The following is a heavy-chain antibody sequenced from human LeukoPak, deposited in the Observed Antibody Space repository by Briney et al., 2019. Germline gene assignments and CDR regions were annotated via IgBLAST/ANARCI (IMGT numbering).Heavy chain of an antibody. CDR1: GGSIRSGDYY. Sequence: SETLSLTCTVSGGSIRSGDYYWSWIRQPPGKGLEWIGYIYYSGGTDYNPSLSSRVIISVDTSKDQFSLKLSSVTAADTALYYCAREREYSGYGSGGIVDSWGQGTLVTVSS. V-gene: IGHV4-30-4*01. D-gene: IGHD5-12*01. CDR3: AREREYSGYGSGGIVDS. CDR2: IYYSGGT. J-gene: IGHJ4*02.